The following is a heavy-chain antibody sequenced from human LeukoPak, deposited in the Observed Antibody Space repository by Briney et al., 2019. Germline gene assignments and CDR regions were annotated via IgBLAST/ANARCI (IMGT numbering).Heavy chain of an antibody. J-gene: IGHJ3*02. CDR3: ATRIVGATTGAFDI. CDR1: GYTLTELS. CDR2: FDPEDGET. V-gene: IGHV1-24*01. Sequence: ASVKVSCKVSGYTLTELSMRWVRQAPGKGLEWMGGFDPEDGETIYAQKFQGRVTMTEDTSTDTAYMELSSLRSEDTAVYYCATRIVGATTGAFDIWGQGTMVTVSS. D-gene: IGHD1-26*01.